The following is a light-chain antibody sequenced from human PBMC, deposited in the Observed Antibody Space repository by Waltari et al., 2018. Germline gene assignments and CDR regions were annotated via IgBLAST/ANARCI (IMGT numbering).Light chain of an antibody. V-gene: IGLV8-61*01. Sequence: QTVVTQEPSLSVSPGGTVTLTCVLTSGSLSTTSYATWYQQPPGQPPRTLVYKGSSRSSGVPDRFSGSILGNKAALTITGAQADDESNYYCSIYMGSGIWVFGGGTKLTVL. J-gene: IGLJ3*02. CDR1: SGSLSTTSY. CDR3: SIYMGSGIWV. CDR2: KGS.